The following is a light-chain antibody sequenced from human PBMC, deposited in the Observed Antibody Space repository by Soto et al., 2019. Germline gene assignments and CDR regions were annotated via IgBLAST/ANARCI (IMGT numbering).Light chain of an antibody. V-gene: IGKV1-39*01. CDR1: QSISNK. CDR3: RQRHSTPPWT. CDR2: AAS. Sequence: DIQMTQSPSSLSASVDDRVIITCRASQSISNKLDWYQQKPGKAPKLLIFAASSSQSGGLSRCSGSRSGPDFSLTIISLQPADDATYYCRQRHSTPPWTFGQGTKVDIK. J-gene: IGKJ1*01.